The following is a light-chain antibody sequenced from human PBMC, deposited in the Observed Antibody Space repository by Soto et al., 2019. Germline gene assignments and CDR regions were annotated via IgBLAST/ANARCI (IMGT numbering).Light chain of an antibody. V-gene: IGLV4-69*01. CDR2: LNSDGSH. J-gene: IGLJ3*02. Sequence: QSVLTQSPSASASLGASVNLTCTLSSGHSSYAIAWHQQQPQKGPRYLMKLNSDGSHSKGDGIPDRFSGSSSGAERYLTISSLQSEDEADYYCQTWGWGVFGGGTKLTVL. CDR1: SGHSSYA. CDR3: QTWGWGV.